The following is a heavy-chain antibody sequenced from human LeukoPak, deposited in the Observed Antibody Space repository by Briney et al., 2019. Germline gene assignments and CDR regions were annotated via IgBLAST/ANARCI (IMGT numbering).Heavy chain of an antibody. Sequence: GESLKISCKGSGYSFTSYWIGWVRQVPGKGLEWMRIIYPGDSDIRYSPSFQGQVTISADKSISTAYLQWSSLKASDTAMYYCARLPCRGDCYPPPFDYWVQGTLVTVAA. J-gene: IGHJ4*02. CDR2: IYPGDSDI. CDR3: ARLPCRGDCYPPPFDY. D-gene: IGHD2-21*02. V-gene: IGHV5-51*01. CDR1: GYSFTSYW.